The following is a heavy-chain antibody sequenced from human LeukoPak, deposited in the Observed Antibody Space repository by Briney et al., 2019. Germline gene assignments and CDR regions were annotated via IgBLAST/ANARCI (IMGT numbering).Heavy chain of an antibody. Sequence: GGSLRLSCAASGFIFNSYDMHWVRQAPGKGLEWVSSISSSSSYIYYADSVKGRFTISGDNAKNSLLLQMNSLRAEDTALYYCARGYSRAAFDIWGQGTVVAVSS. D-gene: IGHD2-15*01. J-gene: IGHJ3*02. CDR2: ISSSSSYI. CDR3: ARGYSRAAFDI. V-gene: IGHV3-21*01. CDR1: GFIFNSYD.